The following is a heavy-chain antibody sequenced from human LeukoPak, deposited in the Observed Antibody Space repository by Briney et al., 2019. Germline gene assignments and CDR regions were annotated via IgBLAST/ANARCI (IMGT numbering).Heavy chain of an antibody. CDR1: GLTFSGSW. Sequence: GGSLRLSCAASGLTFSGSWMSWVRQAPGQGLEWVALIDRDGGEKYYGDSVKGRFTISRDNTKNSLYLQMNSLLPEDTAVYYCAKSGTYFDFDHWGQGTLVTVTS. J-gene: IGHJ4*02. V-gene: IGHV3-7*01. D-gene: IGHD2-21*01. CDR3: AKSGTYFDFDH. CDR2: IDRDGGEK.